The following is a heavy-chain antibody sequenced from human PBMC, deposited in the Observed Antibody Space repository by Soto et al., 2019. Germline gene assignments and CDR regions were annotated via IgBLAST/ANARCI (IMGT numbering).Heavy chain of an antibody. CDR2: IYYTGTT. J-gene: IGHJ5*02. D-gene: IGHD2-21*02. CDR1: GGSMSSYY. Sequence: PSETLSLTCIVSGGSMSSYYWGWFRQPPGKGLEWIGYIYYTGTTTYHPSLKSRVTISIDTSRNQFSLKLNSVTAADTAVYYCARPGGYYQDLVPWRQGPLVTVS. V-gene: IGHV4-59*08. CDR3: ARPGGYYQDLVP.